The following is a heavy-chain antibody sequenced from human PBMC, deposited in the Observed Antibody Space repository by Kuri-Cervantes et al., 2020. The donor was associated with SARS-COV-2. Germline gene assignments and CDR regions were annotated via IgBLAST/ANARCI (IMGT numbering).Heavy chain of an antibody. CDR2: IYPGDSST. J-gene: IGHJ2*01. CDR3: AKGRGYWYFDL. CDR1: GYTFTNYW. D-gene: IGHD1-26*01. V-gene: IGHV5-51*01. Sequence: GESLKISWKGFGYTFTNYWIGWARQMPGKGLEWMAIIYPGDSSTKYSPSFQGQVSISADKSTDTASLQWSSLKASDTAIYFCAKGRGYWYFDLWGRGTLVTVSS.